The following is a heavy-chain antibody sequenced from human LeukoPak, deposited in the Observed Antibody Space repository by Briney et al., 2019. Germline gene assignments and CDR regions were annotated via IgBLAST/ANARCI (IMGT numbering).Heavy chain of an antibody. CDR3: AREDTAMVLLT. CDR2: ISSSSSYI. J-gene: IGHJ5*02. V-gene: IGHV3-21*01. CDR1: GFTFSSYS. Sequence: GGSLRLSYAASGFTFSSYSMNWVRQAPGKGLEWVSSISSSSSYIYYADSVKGRFTISRDNAKNSLYLQMNSLRAEDTAVYYRAREDTAMVLLTWGQGTLVTVSS. D-gene: IGHD5-18*01.